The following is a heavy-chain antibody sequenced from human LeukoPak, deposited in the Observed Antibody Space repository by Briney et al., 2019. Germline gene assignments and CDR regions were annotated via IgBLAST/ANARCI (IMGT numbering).Heavy chain of an antibody. V-gene: IGHV3-30*02. D-gene: IGHD3-3*01. Sequence: GGSLRLSCAASGFTFSSYGMHWVRQAPGKGLEWVAVIWYDGSNKYYADSVKGRFTISRDNSKNTLYLQMNSLRAEDTAVYYCAKADNLAVVWDFWSGYYSYYGMDVWGQGTTVTVSS. CDR1: GFTFSSYG. J-gene: IGHJ6*02. CDR2: IWYDGSNK. CDR3: AKADNLAVVWDFWSGYYSYYGMDV.